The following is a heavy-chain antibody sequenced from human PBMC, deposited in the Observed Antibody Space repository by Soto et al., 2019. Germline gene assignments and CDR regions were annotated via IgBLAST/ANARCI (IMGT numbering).Heavy chain of an antibody. J-gene: IGHJ6*02. V-gene: IGHV4-39*01. Sequence: PSETLSLTCTVSGGSISSSSYYWGWIRQPPGKGLEWIGSIYYSGSTYYNPSLKSRVTISVDTSKNQFSLKLSSVTAADTAVYYCASSSGGLFGVVIISYYYGMDVWGQGTTVTVSS. CDR1: GGSISSSSYY. CDR2: IYYSGST. D-gene: IGHD3-3*01. CDR3: ASSSGGLFGVVIISYYYGMDV.